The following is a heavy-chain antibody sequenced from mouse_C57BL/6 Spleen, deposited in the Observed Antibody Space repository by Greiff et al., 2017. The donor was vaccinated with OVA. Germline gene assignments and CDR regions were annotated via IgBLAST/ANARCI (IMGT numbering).Heavy chain of an antibody. J-gene: IGHJ4*01. D-gene: IGHD1-1*01. V-gene: IGHV1-64*01. Sequence: QVQLKQPGAELVKPGASVKLSCKASGYTFTSYWMHWVKQRPGQGLEWIGMIHPNSGSTNYNEKFKSKATLTVDKSSSTAYMQLSSLTSEDSAVYYCARGLTVYARDYWGQGTSVTVSS. CDR1: GYTFTSYW. CDR3: ARGLTVYARDY. CDR2: IHPNSGST.